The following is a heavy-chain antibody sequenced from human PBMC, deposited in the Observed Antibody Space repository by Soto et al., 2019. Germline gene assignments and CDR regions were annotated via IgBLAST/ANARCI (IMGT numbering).Heavy chain of an antibody. CDR2: INGGNGDT. J-gene: IGHJ4*02. Sequence: ASVKVSFKASGYTFTGYAIHWVRQAPGQRHEWMGWINGGNGDTKYSQKFQGRVTITRDTSASTAYMELTSLGSEDTAVYHCARGYCSSTSCQYYFDFWGQGTLVTVSS. CDR1: GYTFTGYA. D-gene: IGHD2-2*01. V-gene: IGHV1-3*01. CDR3: ARGYCSSTSCQYYFDF.